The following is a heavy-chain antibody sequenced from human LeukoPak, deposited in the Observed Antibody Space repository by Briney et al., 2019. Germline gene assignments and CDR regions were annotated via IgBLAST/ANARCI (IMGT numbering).Heavy chain of an antibody. CDR2: ISTDGINK. CDR3: AKDQGTQLWIVFLDY. Sequence: GRSLRLSYAAAAFTLTNDGMHWVRQAPGKGLEWVLDISTDGINKYYAASVKGRSSISKDNSKNPLYLKMNSLRAEDTAVYYCAKDQGTQLWIVFLDYWGQGTLVTVSS. V-gene: IGHV3-30*18. J-gene: IGHJ4*02. CDR1: AFTLTNDG. D-gene: IGHD5-18*01.